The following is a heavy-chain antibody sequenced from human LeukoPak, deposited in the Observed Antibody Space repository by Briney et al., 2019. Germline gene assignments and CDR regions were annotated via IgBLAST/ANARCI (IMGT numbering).Heavy chain of an antibody. CDR2: IRYDGSNK. CDR1: GFTFSSYG. Sequence: GRSLRLSCAASGFTFSSYGMHWVRQAPGKGLEWVAFIRYDGSNKYYADSVKGRFTISRDNSKNTLYLQMNSLRAEDTAVYYCAKEGTDSAIAAPSYYYYYMDVWGKGTTVTVSS. V-gene: IGHV3-30*02. D-gene: IGHD6-13*01. J-gene: IGHJ6*03. CDR3: AKEGTDSAIAAPSYYYYYMDV.